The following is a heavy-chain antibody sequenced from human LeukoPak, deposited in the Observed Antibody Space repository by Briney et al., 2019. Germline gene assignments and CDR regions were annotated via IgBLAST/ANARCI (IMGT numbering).Heavy chain of an antibody. CDR2: ILSDGSKE. CDR1: GFTFSTYG. D-gene: IGHD2-2*01. Sequence: GRSLRLSCAASGFTFSTYGMHWVRQAPGKGLEWVAVILSDGSKEFYTDSVKGRFTISRDNSKNTLYLQMNSLRAEDTAVYYCARVGYCSTTSCYWRAFDCWGQGTLVTVSS. V-gene: IGHV3-33*08. J-gene: IGHJ4*02. CDR3: ARVGYCSTTSCYWRAFDC.